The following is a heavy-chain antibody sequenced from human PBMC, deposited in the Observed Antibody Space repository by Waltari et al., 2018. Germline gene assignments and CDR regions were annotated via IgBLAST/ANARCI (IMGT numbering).Heavy chain of an antibody. CDR2: TYDRSKWDN. J-gene: IGHJ5*02. V-gene: IGHV6-1*01. D-gene: IGHD6-13*01. CDR3: ARDMGYSSRWYNRFDP. Sequence: QVQLQQSGPGLVKPSQTLSLTCVISGDSVSNNNAAWNWIRQSPSRGLEWLGRTYDRSKWDNEYAVSVKSRITINPDTSKNQFSLHLNSVTPEDTALYYCARDMGYSSRWYNRFDPWGQGTLVTVSS. CDR1: GDSVSNNNAA.